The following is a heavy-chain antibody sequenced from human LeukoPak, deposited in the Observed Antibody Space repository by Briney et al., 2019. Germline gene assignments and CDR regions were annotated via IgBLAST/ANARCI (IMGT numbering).Heavy chain of an antibody. J-gene: IGHJ4*02. CDR1: RFTFSDSY. CDR2: ISGSGTIV. CDR3: AKDTYDNSI. Sequence: GGSLRLSCAASRFTFSDSYMTWIRQAPGKGLELLSYISGSGTIVNYIDSVRGRFTISRDNAKNSLYLQMNSLRVEDTAVYYCAKDTYDNSIWGQGTLVTVSS. V-gene: IGHV3-11*01. D-gene: IGHD3-22*01.